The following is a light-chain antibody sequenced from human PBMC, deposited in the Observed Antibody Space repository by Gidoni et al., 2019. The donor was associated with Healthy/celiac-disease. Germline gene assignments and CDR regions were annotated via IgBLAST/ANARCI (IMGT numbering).Light chain of an antibody. Sequence: AIRITQSPSSLSASTGDRVTITCRASQGISSYLAWYQQKPGKAPKLLIYAASTLQSGVPSRFSGSGSGTDFTLTISCLQSEDFATYYCQLYYSYPLTFGGGTKVEIK. J-gene: IGKJ4*01. CDR3: QLYYSYPLT. V-gene: IGKV1-8*01. CDR1: QGISSY. CDR2: AAS.